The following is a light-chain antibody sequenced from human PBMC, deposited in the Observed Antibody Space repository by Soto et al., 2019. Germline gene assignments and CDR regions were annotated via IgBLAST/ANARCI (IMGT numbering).Light chain of an antibody. CDR1: SGSVSTNYY. Sequence: QTVVTQEPSFSVSPGGTVTFTCGLSSGSVSTNYYPSWYQQTPGQAPRTLIYNTNSRSSGVPDRFSGSILGNKAALTITGAQADDECDYYCVLYMGLGISVFGGGTKVTVL. J-gene: IGLJ2*01. V-gene: IGLV8-61*01. CDR3: VLYMGLGISV. CDR2: NTN.